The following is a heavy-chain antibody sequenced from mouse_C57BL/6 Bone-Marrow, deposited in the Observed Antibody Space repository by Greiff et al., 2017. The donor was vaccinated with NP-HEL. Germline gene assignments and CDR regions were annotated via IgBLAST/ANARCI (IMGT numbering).Heavy chain of an antibody. D-gene: IGHD2-2*01. J-gene: IGHJ4*01. Sequence: EVKLMESGPGLAKPSQTLSLTCSVTGYSITSDYWNWIRKFPGNKLAYMGYISYSGSTYYNPSLKSRISITRDTSKNQYYLQLNSVTTEDTATYYCARSPLWLRRNYYAMDYWGQGTSVTVSS. V-gene: IGHV3-8*01. CDR1: GYSITSDY. CDR3: ARSPLWLRRNYYAMDY. CDR2: ISYSGST.